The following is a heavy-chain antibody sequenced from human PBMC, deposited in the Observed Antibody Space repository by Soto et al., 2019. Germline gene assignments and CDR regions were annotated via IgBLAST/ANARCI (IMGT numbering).Heavy chain of an antibody. Sequence: GGSLRLSCAASGFTFSSYAMSWVRQAPGKGLEWVSAISGSGGSTYYADSVKGRFTISRDNSKNTLYLQMNSLRAEDTAVYYCAKDRSYYDSSGYYYCDAFDIWGQGTMVTVSS. CDR1: GFTFSSYA. CDR3: AKDRSYYDSSGYYYCDAFDI. CDR2: ISGSGGST. J-gene: IGHJ3*02. V-gene: IGHV3-23*01. D-gene: IGHD3-22*01.